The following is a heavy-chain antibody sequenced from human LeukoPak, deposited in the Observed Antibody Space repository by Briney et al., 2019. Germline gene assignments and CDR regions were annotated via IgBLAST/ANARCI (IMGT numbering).Heavy chain of an antibody. V-gene: IGHV4-34*01. Sequence: SETLSLTCAVYGGSFSGYYWSWIRQPPGKGLEWIGEINHSGSTNYNPSLKSRVTISVDKSKNQFSLKLSSVTAADTAVYYCARETRGYYYDSSGYTGPFDYWGQGTLVTVSS. J-gene: IGHJ4*02. CDR1: GGSFSGYY. CDR3: ARETRGYYYDSSGYTGPFDY. D-gene: IGHD3-22*01. CDR2: INHSGST.